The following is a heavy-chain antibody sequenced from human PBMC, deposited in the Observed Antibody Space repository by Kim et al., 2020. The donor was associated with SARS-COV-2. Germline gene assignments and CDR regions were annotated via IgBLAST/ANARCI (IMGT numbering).Heavy chain of an antibody. CDR2: IWYDGSNK. CDR1: GFTFSSYG. J-gene: IGHJ4*02. CDR3: ARRRPPGVGATHSFDY. Sequence: GGSLRLSCAASGFTFSSYGMHWVRQAPGKGLEWVAVIWYDGSNKYYADSVKGRFTISRDNSKNTLYLQMNSLRAEDTAVYYCARRRPPGVGATHSFDYWGQGTLVTVSS. V-gene: IGHV3-33*01. D-gene: IGHD1-26*01.